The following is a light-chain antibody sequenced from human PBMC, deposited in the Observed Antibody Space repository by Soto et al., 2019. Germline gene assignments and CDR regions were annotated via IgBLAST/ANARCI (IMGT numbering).Light chain of an antibody. Sequence: QSVLTQPPSASGSPGQSVTISCTGTKNDIGVYDFVSWYQHHPGKAPRLIIYEVVQRPSGVPDRFSGSKSDNTASLTVSGLQAADEADYFCKSYAGSNTYVFGSGTTVTVL. CDR1: KNDIGVYDF. V-gene: IGLV2-8*01. CDR3: KSYAGSNTYV. J-gene: IGLJ1*01. CDR2: EVV.